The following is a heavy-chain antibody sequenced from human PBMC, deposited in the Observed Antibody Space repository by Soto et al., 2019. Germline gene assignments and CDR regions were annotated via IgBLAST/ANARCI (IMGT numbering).Heavy chain of an antibody. CDR2: ISSSGKII. V-gene: IGHV3-11*01. D-gene: IGHD3-22*01. CDR3: ARDLGYYDSSGYFDY. Sequence: KAGGSLRLCCTASRVTFSDNDMSWIRQAPGKGLEWVSYISSSGKIIYYADSVKGRFTISRDNAKNSLDLQMNSLRAEDTAVYYCARDLGYYDSSGYFDYWGQGTLVTVSS. J-gene: IGHJ4*02. CDR1: RVTFSDND.